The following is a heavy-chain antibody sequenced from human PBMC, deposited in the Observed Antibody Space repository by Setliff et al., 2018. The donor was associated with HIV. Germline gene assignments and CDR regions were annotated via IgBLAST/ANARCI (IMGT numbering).Heavy chain of an antibody. D-gene: IGHD3-3*01. CDR2: IYTSGNT. CDR3: AREAPSEPTRYYNFWSGYPDWFDP. J-gene: IGHJ5*02. V-gene: IGHV4-38-2*02. Sequence: PSETLSLTCAVSNYSINSGYYWGWIRQPPGKGLEWIGHIYTSGNTKYNPSLKSRVTISVDTSKNQFSLELTSVTAADTAVYYCAREAPSEPTRYYNFWSGYPDWFDPWGQGTLVTVSS. CDR1: NYSINSGYY.